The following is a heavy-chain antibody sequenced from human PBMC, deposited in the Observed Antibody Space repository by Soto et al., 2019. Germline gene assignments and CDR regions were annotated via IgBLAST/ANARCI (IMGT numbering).Heavy chain of an antibody. V-gene: IGHV3-48*03. CDR3: ARDRVTSFGLVVFDY. CDR1: GFTFSSYQ. CDR2: ITSSGSTM. D-gene: IGHD3-3*01. J-gene: IGHJ4*02. Sequence: GGSLRLSCAASGFTFSSYQMNWVRQAPGKGLEWVSYITSSGSTMYYADSVKGRFTISRDNAKNSLYLQMNSLRAEDTAVYYCARDRVTSFGLVVFDYWGQGP.